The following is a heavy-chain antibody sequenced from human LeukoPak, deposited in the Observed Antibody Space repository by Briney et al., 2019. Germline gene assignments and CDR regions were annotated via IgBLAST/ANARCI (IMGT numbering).Heavy chain of an antibody. D-gene: IGHD6-13*01. V-gene: IGHV3-23*01. CDR1: GFTFSSYA. CDR3: AKDMGSSSWYYFDY. CDR2: ISGSGDGT. J-gene: IGHJ4*02. Sequence: GGSLRLSCAASGFTFSSYAMSWVRQAPGKGLEWVSVISGSGDGTYYADSVKGRFTISRDNSKNTLYLQMNSLRAEDTAVYYCAKDMGSSSWYYFDYWGQGTLVTVSS.